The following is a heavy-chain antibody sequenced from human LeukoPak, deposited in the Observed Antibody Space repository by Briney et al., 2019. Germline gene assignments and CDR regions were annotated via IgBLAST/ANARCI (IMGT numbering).Heavy chain of an antibody. CDR3: ARGLWFDP. CDR2: IYYSGST. CDR1: GGSFSGYH. Sequence: SETLSLTCAVYGGSFSGYHWSWIRQHPGKGLEWIGYIYYSGSTYYNPSLKSRVTISVDTSKNQFSLKLSSVTAADTAVYYCARGLWFDPWGQGTLVTVSS. J-gene: IGHJ5*02. D-gene: IGHD3/OR15-3a*01. V-gene: IGHV4-31*11.